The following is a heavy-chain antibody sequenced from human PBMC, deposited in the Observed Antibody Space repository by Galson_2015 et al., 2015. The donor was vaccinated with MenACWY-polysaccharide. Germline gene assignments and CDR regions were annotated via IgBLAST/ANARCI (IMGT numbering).Heavy chain of an antibody. CDR1: GFTFSTFD. D-gene: IGHD1-7*01. CDR2: MTTDSIFI. Sequence: SLRLSCAASGFTFSTFDMTWVRQAPGQGLEWVSSMTTDSIFIYYADSVKGRFTMSRDNSKNSLFLQMSSLRVEDTAVYYCVRATGTTLLDSHSDYWGQGTLVTVSS. J-gene: IGHJ4*02. V-gene: IGHV3-21*01. CDR3: VRATGTTLLDSHSDY.